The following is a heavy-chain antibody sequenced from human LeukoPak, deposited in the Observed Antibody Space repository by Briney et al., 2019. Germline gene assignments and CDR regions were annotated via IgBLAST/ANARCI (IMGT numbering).Heavy chain of an antibody. D-gene: IGHD3-22*01. V-gene: IGHV4-39*07. Sequence: SETLSLTCTVSGGSISSSSYYWGWIRQPPGKGLEWIGSIYYSGSTYYNPSLKSRVTISVDRSKNQFSLKLSSVTAADTAVYYCARVSLAGYYDSSGSPQKDAFDIWGQGTMVTVSS. J-gene: IGHJ3*02. CDR1: GGSISSSSYY. CDR2: IYYSGST. CDR3: ARVSLAGYYDSSGSPQKDAFDI.